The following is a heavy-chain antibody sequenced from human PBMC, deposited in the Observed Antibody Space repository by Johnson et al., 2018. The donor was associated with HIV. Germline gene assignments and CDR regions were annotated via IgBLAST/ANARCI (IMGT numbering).Heavy chain of an antibody. V-gene: IGHV3-23*04. J-gene: IGHJ3*02. CDR2: ISGSGGST. D-gene: IGHD6-6*01. CDR3: ARRIAARPNDAFDI. Sequence: VQLVESGGGLVQPGGSLRLSCAASGFTFSSYDMSWVRQAPGKGLEWVSAISGSGGSTYYADSVKGRFTISRDNAKTSLYLQMNSLRAEDTALYYCARRIAARPNDAFDIWGQGTMVTVSS. CDR1: GFTFSSYD.